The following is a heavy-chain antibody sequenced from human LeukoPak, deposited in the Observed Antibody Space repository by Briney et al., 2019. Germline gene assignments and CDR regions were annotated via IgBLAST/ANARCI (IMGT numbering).Heavy chain of an antibody. CDR2: INPNSGGT. J-gene: IGHJ5*02. D-gene: IGHD6-13*01. V-gene: IGHV1-2*02. Sequence: SVSVSCKASGYTFTGYYMHWVRQAPGQGLEWMGWINPNSGGTNYAQKFQGRVTMTRDTSISTAYMELSRLRSDDTAVYYCARGGSSWSGWFDPGGQEPVVTVSS. CDR1: GYTFTGYY. CDR3: ARGGSSWSGWFDP.